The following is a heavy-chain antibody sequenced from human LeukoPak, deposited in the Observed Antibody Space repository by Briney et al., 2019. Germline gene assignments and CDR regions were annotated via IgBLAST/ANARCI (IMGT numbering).Heavy chain of an antibody. CDR3: ARGLLPAGAYVCYFDL. D-gene: IGHD4-17*01. J-gene: IGHJ2*01. CDR2: IIPIFGIA. CDR1: LGSFSSSA. V-gene: IGHV1-69*15. Sequence: SVKVSCKPSLGSFSSSAITWVRQAPGQGPVWMGNIIPIFGIANYAQKFQGRGTITADESTSTAYMQLSSLRSEDTAVYYCARGLLPAGAYVCYFDLWGRGTLVTVSS.